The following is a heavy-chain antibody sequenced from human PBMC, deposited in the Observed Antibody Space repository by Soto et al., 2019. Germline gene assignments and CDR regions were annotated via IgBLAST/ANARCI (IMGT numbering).Heavy chain of an antibody. Sequence: PSETLSLTCSVSGGSINSYYWSWIRQPPGKGLEWIGYIYSGGSTNYHPSLESRVTISVDTSKNQFSLKLSSVTAADTAVYYCARQEYTRRWYPFDYWGQGALVTVSS. CDR3: ARQEYTRRWYPFDY. CDR1: GGSINSYY. CDR2: IYSGGST. J-gene: IGHJ4*02. D-gene: IGHD6-13*01. V-gene: IGHV4-59*01.